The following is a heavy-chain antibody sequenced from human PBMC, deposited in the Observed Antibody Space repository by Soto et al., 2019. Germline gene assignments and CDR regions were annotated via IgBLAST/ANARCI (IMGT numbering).Heavy chain of an antibody. J-gene: IGHJ4*02. Sequence: GGSLRLSCAASGFTLSSYAMNWVRQAPGKGLEWVSYISSSSSNIQYAGSVKGRFTISRDNAKNSLYLQMNSLRAEDTAVYYCARTLVAPGYWGQGTLVTVSS. CDR2: ISSSSSNI. CDR1: GFTLSSYA. CDR3: ARTLVAPGY. V-gene: IGHV3-48*01. D-gene: IGHD5-12*01.